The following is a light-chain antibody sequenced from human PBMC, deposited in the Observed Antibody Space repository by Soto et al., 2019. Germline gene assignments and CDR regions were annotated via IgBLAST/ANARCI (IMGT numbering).Light chain of an antibody. CDR2: DIS. CDR1: QSVGTY. CDR3: QQRNWPWT. Sequence: EIVLTQSPATLSLSPGERATLPCRASQSVGTYLAWYQQKPGQAPRLLIYDISNRATGIPARFSGSGSGTDFTLTISSLEPEYFAVYYCQQRNWPWTFGQGTKVEIK. J-gene: IGKJ1*01. V-gene: IGKV3-11*01.